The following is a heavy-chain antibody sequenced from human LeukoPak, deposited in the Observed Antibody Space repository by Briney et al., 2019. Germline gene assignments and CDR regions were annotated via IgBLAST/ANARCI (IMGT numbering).Heavy chain of an antibody. Sequence: ASVKVSCKVSGYTFTDYYMHWVQQAPGKGLEWMGLVDPEDGETTYAEKFQGRVTITADTSTDTAYMELSSLRSEDTAVYYCATHGRGGHIVVVPAAYGYWGQGTLVTVSS. J-gene: IGHJ4*02. D-gene: IGHD2-2*01. V-gene: IGHV1-69-2*01. CDR3: ATHGRGGHIVVVPAAYGY. CDR2: VDPEDGET. CDR1: GYTFTDYY.